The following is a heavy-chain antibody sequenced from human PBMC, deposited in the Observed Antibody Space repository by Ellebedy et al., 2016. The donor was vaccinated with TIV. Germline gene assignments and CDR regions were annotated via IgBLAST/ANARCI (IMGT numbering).Heavy chain of an antibody. D-gene: IGHD3-22*01. Sequence: GGSLRLSXAASGFTFSSYAMHWVRQAPGKGLEWVAVISYDGSNKYYADSVKGRFTISRDNSKNTLYLQMNSLRAEDTAVYYCARDYYDSSGYLSAFDIWGQGTMVTVSS. CDR2: ISYDGSNK. CDR1: GFTFSSYA. V-gene: IGHV3-30-3*01. CDR3: ARDYYDSSGYLSAFDI. J-gene: IGHJ3*02.